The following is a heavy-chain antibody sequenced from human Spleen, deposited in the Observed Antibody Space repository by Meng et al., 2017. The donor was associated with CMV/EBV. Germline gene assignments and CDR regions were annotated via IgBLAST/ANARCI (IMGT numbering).Heavy chain of an antibody. D-gene: IGHD6-19*01. J-gene: IGHJ4*02. CDR2: ISSSGSTI. CDR1: GITFSDYY. CDR3: ARVLGVADY. Sequence: GESLKISCAASGITFSDYYMSWIRQAPGKGLEWVSYISSSGSTIHYADSVKGRITISRDNAKNSLYLQMNSLRAEDTAVYYCARVLGVADYWGQGTLVTVSS. V-gene: IGHV3-11*01.